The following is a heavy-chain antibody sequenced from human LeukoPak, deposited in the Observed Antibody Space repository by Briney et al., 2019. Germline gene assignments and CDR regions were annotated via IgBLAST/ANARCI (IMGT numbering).Heavy chain of an antibody. CDR2: INWDDDN. CDR1: GFSLSTSGVG. D-gene: IGHD5-18*01. Sequence: SGPTLVKPTQTLTLTCTFSGFSLSTSGVGVGWIRQPPGKALEWLALINWDDDNRYSPSLKSRLTITKDTSKNRVVLTMTNMDPVDTATYYCAHSPRGYSYGYGWYYFDYWGQGTLVTVSS. V-gene: IGHV2-5*02. CDR3: AHSPRGYSYGYGWYYFDY. J-gene: IGHJ4*02.